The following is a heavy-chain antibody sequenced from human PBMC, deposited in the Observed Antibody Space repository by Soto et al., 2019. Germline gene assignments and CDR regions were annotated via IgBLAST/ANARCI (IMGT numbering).Heavy chain of an antibody. J-gene: IGHJ4*02. V-gene: IGHV3-7*03. Sequence: GGSLRLSCAASGFSFSYYWMSWVRQAPGKGPEWVANIKQDGSEKYFVDSVKGRFTISRDNAKNSLYLQMNSLRAEDTAVYYCARVLGLRFLEWSSTNYFDYWGQGTTVTVS. CDR1: GFSFSYYW. D-gene: IGHD3-3*01. CDR2: IKQDGSEK. CDR3: ARVLGLRFLEWSSTNYFDY.